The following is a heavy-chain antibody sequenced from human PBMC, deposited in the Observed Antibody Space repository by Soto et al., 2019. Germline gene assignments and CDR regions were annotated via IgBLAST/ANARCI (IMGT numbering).Heavy chain of an antibody. CDR1: GYTFTTYS. CDR3: ARGVGYCSTTTCFAVGWFDP. Sequence: ASVKVSCKASGYTFTTYSISWVRQAPGQGLEWMGSISANSGNTNCAQKFQGRVTMTTDTSTSTAYMELRSLRSDDTAMYYCARGVGYCSTTTCFAVGWFDPWGQGTLVTVSS. CDR2: ISANSGNT. D-gene: IGHD2-2*01. J-gene: IGHJ5*02. V-gene: IGHV1-18*01.